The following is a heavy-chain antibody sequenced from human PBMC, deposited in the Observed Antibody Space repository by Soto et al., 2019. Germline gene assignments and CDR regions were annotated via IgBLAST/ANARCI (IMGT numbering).Heavy chain of an antibody. CDR1: GDSISNYY. D-gene: IGHD3-9*01. CDR2: INYSGST. J-gene: IGHJ3*02. CDR3: ARDRRFSDWSQWAFDI. Sequence: QVQLQESGPGLLKPSETLSLTCTVSGDSISNYYWSWIRQPPGKGLEWIAYINYSGSTNYSPSLRSRVTISLDTSKKQLFLNLTSVTAADTAVYYCARDRRFSDWSQWAFDIWGQGTMVTVSS. V-gene: IGHV4-59*01.